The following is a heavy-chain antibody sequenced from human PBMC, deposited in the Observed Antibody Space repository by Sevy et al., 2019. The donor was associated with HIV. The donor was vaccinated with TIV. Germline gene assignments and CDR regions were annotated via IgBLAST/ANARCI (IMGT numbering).Heavy chain of an antibody. J-gene: IGHJ4*02. CDR1: GFSISSGYF. Sequence: SETLSLTCSVSGFSISSGYFWGWVRQPPGKGLEWIGRTYLAGTTYYKPSLKRRVTISVDTSKNQISLRLSSVTAADAAVYYCARVRLRLGELSSMDSWGQGTPVTVSS. CDR2: TYLAGTT. CDR3: ARVRLRLGELSSMDS. D-gene: IGHD3-16*02. V-gene: IGHV4-38-2*02.